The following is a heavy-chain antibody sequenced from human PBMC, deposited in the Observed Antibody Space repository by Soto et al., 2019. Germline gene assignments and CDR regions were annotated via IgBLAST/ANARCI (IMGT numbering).Heavy chain of an antibody. CDR3: ARHGYCSSTSCYKRVSFYYYYMDV. V-gene: IGHV4-39*01. D-gene: IGHD2-2*02. CDR1: GGSISSSSYY. CDR2: IYYSGSA. Sequence: SETLSLTCTVSGGSISSSSYYWGWIRQPPGKGLEWIGGIYYSGSAYYNPSLKSRVTISVDTSKNQFSLKLSSVTAADTAVYYCARHGYCSSTSCYKRVSFYYYYMDVWGKGTTVTVSS. J-gene: IGHJ6*03.